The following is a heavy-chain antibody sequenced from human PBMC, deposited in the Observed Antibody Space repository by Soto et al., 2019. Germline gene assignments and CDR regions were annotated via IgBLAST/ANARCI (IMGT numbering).Heavy chain of an antibody. D-gene: IGHD5-12*01. CDR1: GGSINNNF. V-gene: IGHV4-59*01. J-gene: IGHJ4*02. CDR3: ARDLFGGYCLDY. Sequence: SETLSLTRTVSGGSINNNFWGWIRQPPGKGLEWIGYVYYDGHTDYNPSLESRVTIAVDTSKNQFSLRLTSVTAADTAVYYCARDLFGGYCLDYWGQGALVTVSS. CDR2: VYYDGHT.